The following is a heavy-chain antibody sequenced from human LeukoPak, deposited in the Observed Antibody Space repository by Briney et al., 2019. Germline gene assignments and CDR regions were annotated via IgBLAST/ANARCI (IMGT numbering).Heavy chain of an antibody. CDR1: GGSFSGYY. CDR2: INHSGST. D-gene: IGHD1-26*01. CDR3: ARINGNYFDY. V-gene: IGHV4-34*01. Sequence: SETLSLTCAVYGGSFSGYYWSWIRQPPGKGLEWIGEINHSGSTNYNPSLKRRVTISVDTSKNQFSLKLSSVTAADTAVYYCARINGNYFDYWGQGTLVTVSS. J-gene: IGHJ4*02.